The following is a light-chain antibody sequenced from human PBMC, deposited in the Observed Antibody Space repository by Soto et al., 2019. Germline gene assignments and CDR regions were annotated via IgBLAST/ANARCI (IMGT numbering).Light chain of an antibody. CDR3: ATWDDSLNGHVV. CDR1: RSNIGSNT. J-gene: IGLJ2*01. V-gene: IGLV1-44*01. Sequence: QSVLTQPPSESGTPGQRVTISCSGSRSNIGSNTVNWYQQLPGTAPKFLIYSNNQRPSGVPKRFSGYKSGTSASLAISGLQSEYEADYYCATWDDSLNGHVVFGGGTKLTVL. CDR2: SNN.